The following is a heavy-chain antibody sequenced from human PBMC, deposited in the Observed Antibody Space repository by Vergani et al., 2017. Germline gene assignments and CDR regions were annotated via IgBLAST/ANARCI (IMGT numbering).Heavy chain of an antibody. D-gene: IGHD2-15*01. CDR3: AGSECSGGSCYAFDY. CDR2: IYYSGST. J-gene: IGHJ4*02. CDR1: GGSISSGGYY. Sequence: QVQLQESGPGLVKPSQTLSLTCTVSGGSISSGGYYWSWIRQHPGKGLEWIGYIYYSGSTYYNPSLKSRVTISVDTSKNQFSLKLSSVTAADTAVYYCAGSECSGGSCYAFDYWGQGTLVTVPS. V-gene: IGHV4-31*03.